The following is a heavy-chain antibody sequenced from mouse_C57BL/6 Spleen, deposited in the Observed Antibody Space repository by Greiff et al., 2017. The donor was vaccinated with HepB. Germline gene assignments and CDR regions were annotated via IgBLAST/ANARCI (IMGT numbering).Heavy chain of an antibody. CDR2: IHPNSGST. Sequence: QVQLQQPGAELVKPGASVKLSCKASGYTFTSYWMHWVKQRPGQGLEWIGMIHPNSGSTNYNEKFKSKATLTVDKSSSTAYMQLSSLTSEDSAVYYCARGGYGSSYDWYFDVWGTGTTVTVSS. CDR1: GYTFTSYW. V-gene: IGHV1-64*01. D-gene: IGHD1-1*01. CDR3: ARGGYGSSYDWYFDV. J-gene: IGHJ1*03.